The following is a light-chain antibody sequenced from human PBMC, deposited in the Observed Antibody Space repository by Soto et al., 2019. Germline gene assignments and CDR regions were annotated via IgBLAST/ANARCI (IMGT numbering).Light chain of an antibody. Sequence: VMMQSPATASVSPGEIATLSCRASQSVSSNLAWYQQKPGQAPRLLIYGVSSRASGIPDRFFGSGSGTDFTLTINRLEPEDFAVYYCQEYANSPITFGQGSPLEIK. CDR1: QSVSSN. CDR3: QEYANSPIT. J-gene: IGKJ5*01. V-gene: IGKV3-20*01. CDR2: GVS.